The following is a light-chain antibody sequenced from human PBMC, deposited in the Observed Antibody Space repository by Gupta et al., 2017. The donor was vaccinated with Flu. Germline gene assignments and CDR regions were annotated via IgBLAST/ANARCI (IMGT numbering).Light chain of an antibody. CDR3: QQYDNWRPLT. CDR2: GGS. CDR1: QSDGST. J-gene: IGKJ4*01. V-gene: IGKV3-15*01. Sequence: GTLSVSAGESVNLCYRASQSDGSTLARYQQKPGQAPRRLIYGGSARATGIPARFSGSGSGTEFTITNSSRQSEDFVRDYCQQYDNWRPLTFGGGTKVEIK.